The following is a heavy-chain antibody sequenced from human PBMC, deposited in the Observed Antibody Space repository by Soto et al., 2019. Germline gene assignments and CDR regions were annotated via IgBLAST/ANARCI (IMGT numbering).Heavy chain of an antibody. CDR1: GGTFSSYT. CDR3: ARDIMAPAVAFDI. J-gene: IGHJ3*02. CDR2: IIPILGIA. Sequence: GASVKVSCKASGGTFSSYTISWVRQAPGQGLEWMGRIIPILGIANYAQKFQGRVTITADKSTSTAYMELSSLRSEDTAVYYCARDIMAPAVAFDIWGQGTMVTVSS. V-gene: IGHV1-69*04. D-gene: IGHD5-12*01.